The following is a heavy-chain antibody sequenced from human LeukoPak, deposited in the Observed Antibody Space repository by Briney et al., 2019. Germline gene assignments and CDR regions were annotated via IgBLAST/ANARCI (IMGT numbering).Heavy chain of an antibody. V-gene: IGHV3-23*01. CDR3: AKDSTTLYYYYYGMDV. D-gene: IGHD1-26*01. CDR2: ISGSGGST. Sequence: GGSLRLSCAASGFTFSSYAMSWVRQAPGKGLEWVSAISGSGGSTYYADSVKGRFTISRDNSKNTLYLQMNSLRAEDTAVYYCAKDSTTLYYYYYGMDVCGQGTTVTVSS. CDR1: GFTFSSYA. J-gene: IGHJ6*02.